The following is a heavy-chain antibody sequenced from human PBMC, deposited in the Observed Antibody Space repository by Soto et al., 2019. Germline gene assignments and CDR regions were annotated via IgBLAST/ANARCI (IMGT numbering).Heavy chain of an antibody. D-gene: IGHD6-13*01. CDR3: ARDTVGAAAGTAIDY. J-gene: IGHJ4*02. CDR2: IYYSGST. CDR1: GGSISSGGYY. Sequence: SETLSLTCTVSGGSISSGGYYWSWIRQHPGKGLEWIGYIYYSGSTYYNPSLKSRVTISVDTSKNQFSLKLSSVTAADTAVYYCARDTVGAAAGTAIDYWGQGTLVTVSS. V-gene: IGHV4-31*03.